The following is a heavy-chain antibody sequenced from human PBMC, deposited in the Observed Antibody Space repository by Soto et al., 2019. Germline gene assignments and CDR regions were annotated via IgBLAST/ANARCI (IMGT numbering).Heavy chain of an antibody. Sequence: WGSLRIAWVTCVLTFSSYAMSWVRQAPGNGLEWVSAISGSGGSTYYADSVKGRFTISRDNSKNTLYLQMNSLRAEDTAVYYCAKEAVYYDRGTADYGMDVWGQGTPVTVSS. V-gene: IGHV3-23*01. CDR3: AKEAVYYDRGTADYGMDV. CDR2: ISGSGGST. J-gene: IGHJ6*01. CDR1: VLTFSSYA. D-gene: IGHD3-22*01.